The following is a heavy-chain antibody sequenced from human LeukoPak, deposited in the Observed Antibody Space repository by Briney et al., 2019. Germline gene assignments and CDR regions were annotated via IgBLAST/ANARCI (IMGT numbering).Heavy chain of an antibody. D-gene: IGHD3-10*01. CDR3: ARDPGGYYYGSGSKGSYYYGMDV. CDR2: ISSSGSTI. Sequence: GGSLRLSCAASGFTFSSYEMNWVRQAPGKGLEWVSYISSSGSTIYYADSVKGRFTISRDNAKNSLYLQMNSLRAEDTAVYYCARDPGGYYYGSGSKGSYYYGMDVWGKGTTVTVSS. CDR1: GFTFSSYE. J-gene: IGHJ6*04. V-gene: IGHV3-48*03.